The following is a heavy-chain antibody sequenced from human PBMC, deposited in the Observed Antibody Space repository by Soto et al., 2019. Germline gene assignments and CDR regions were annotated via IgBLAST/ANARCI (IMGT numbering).Heavy chain of an antibody. CDR2: ISTSSGTK. J-gene: IGHJ3*02. CDR1: GFSFISYS. V-gene: IGHV3-48*01. CDR3: ARGSGSYFGAFDI. Sequence: GGSLRLSCAASGFSFISYSMIWVRQAPGKGLAWVSYISTSSGTKYYADSVEGRFTISRDNSKNTLYLQMNSLRAEDTAVYYCARGSGSYFGAFDIWGQGTMVT. D-gene: IGHD1-26*01.